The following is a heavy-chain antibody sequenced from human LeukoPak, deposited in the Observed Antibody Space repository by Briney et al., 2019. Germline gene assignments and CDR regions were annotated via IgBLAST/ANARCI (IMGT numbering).Heavy chain of an antibody. J-gene: IGHJ4*02. CDR1: GLTFSSYE. CDR2: ISSSGNTI. D-gene: IGHD6-19*01. V-gene: IGHV3-48*03. CDR3: ARVPGSSGWNYYFDY. Sequence: GGSLRLSCAASGLTFSSYEMNWGRQAPGKGLEWVSYISSSGNTIYYADSVKGRFTISRDNAKNSLYLQMNSLRAEDTAVYYCARVPGSSGWNYYFDYWGQGTLVTVSS.